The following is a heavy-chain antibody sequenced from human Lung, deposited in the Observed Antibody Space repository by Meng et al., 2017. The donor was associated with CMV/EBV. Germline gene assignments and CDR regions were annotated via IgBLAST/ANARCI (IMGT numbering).Heavy chain of an antibody. Sequence: YTFTGYYLHWVRQAPGQGLEWMGWINPNSGATNFAQKFQGRVTMTRDTSISTAYMELWRLTSDDTAVYYCARATENFVVEPPAILFDYWGQGTLVTVSS. CDR3: ARATENFVVEPPAILFDY. CDR1: YTFTGYY. J-gene: IGHJ4*02. CDR2: INPNSGAT. D-gene: IGHD2-2*02. V-gene: IGHV1-2*02.